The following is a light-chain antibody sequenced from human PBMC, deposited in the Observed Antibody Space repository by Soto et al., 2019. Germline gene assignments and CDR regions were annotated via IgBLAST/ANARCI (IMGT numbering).Light chain of an antibody. Sequence: QSALTQPASVSGSPGQSITISCTGTSSDVGNYNLVSWYQHLPGAAPRLLICDDNKRPSGIPDRFSGSKYGTSATLDITGLQTGDEADYYCGTWDTSLSAGVFGGGTKLTVL. V-gene: IGLV1-51*01. J-gene: IGLJ3*02. CDR2: DDN. CDR1: SSDVGNYNL. CDR3: GTWDTSLSAGV.